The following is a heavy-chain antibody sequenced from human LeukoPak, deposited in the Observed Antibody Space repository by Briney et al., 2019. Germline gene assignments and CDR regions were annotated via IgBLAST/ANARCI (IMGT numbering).Heavy chain of an antibody. CDR1: GFTFSSYA. CDR3: AKGYGSGSYRVSDY. J-gene: IGHJ4*02. CDR2: ISGSGGST. Sequence: GGSLRLSCAASGFTFSSYAMHWVRQAPGKGLEWVSAISGSGGSTYYADSVKGRFTISRDNSKNTLYLQMNSLRAEDTAVYYCAKGYGSGSYRVSDYWGQGTLVTVSS. D-gene: IGHD3-10*01. V-gene: IGHV3-23*01.